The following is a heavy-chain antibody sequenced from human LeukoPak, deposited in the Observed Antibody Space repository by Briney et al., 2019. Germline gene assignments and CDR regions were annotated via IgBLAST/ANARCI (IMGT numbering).Heavy chain of an antibody. V-gene: IGHV3-9*01. CDR1: GFTFDDYA. CDR3: AKDSPDSSGYFDY. Sequence: GRSLRLSCAASGFTFDDYAMHWVRQAPGEGLEWVSGISWNSGSIGYADSVKGRFTISRDNAKNSLYLQMNSLRAEDTALYYCAKDSPDSSGYFDYWGQGTLVTVSS. CDR2: ISWNSGSI. D-gene: IGHD3-22*01. J-gene: IGHJ4*02.